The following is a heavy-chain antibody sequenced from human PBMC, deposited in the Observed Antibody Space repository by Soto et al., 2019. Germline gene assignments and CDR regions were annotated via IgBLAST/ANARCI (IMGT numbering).Heavy chain of an antibody. CDR2: IYLSGST. D-gene: IGHD4-17*01. CDR3: ARAHTVTTSYYYYGMDV. CDR1: GGSISSGGYS. J-gene: IGHJ6*02. Sequence: PSETLSLTCAVSGGSISSGGYSWSWIRQPPGKGLEWIGYIYLSGSTNYNPSLKSRVTISVDTSKNQFSLKLSSVTAADTAVYYCARAHTVTTSYYYYGMDVWGQGTTVTVSS. V-gene: IGHV4-30-2*01.